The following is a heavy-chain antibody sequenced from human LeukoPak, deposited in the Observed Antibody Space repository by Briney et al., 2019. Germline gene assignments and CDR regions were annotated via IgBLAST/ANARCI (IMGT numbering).Heavy chain of an antibody. CDR1: GFTFSSYW. Sequence: GGSLRLSCAASGFTFSSYWMSWVRQAPGKGLEWVANIKQDGSEKYYVDSVKGRFTISRDNAKNSLYLQMNSLRAEDTAVYYCARELVSHGDYSYFDYWGQGTLVTVSS. V-gene: IGHV3-7*01. J-gene: IGHJ4*02. CDR2: IKQDGSEK. D-gene: IGHD4-17*01. CDR3: ARELVSHGDYSYFDY.